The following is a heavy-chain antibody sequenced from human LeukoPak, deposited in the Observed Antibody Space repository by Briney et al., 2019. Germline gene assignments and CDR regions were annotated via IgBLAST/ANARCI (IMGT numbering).Heavy chain of an antibody. CDR1: GGSFSNYY. J-gene: IGHJ3*02. CDR3: ASVGASDAFDI. V-gene: IGHV4-4*07. D-gene: IGHD1-26*01. CDR2: IYTSGST. Sequence: SETLSLTCSVSGGSFSNYYWSWIRQPAGKGLEWIGRIYTSGSTNYNPSLKSRVTISVDTSKNQFSLKLSSVTAADTAVYYCASVGASDAFDIWGQGTMVTVSS.